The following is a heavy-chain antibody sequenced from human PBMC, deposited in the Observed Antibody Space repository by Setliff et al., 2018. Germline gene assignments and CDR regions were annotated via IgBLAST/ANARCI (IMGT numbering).Heavy chain of an antibody. Sequence: GGSLRLSCAASGFTFSNYAMSWVRQAPGKGLEWVSSISGTGGSTYYSDSVRGRFTISRDNSKNTLYLQMNSLRAEDTAVYYCARRVGSVGIQLPDYWGQGTLVTVSS. D-gene: IGHD5-18*01. CDR3: ARRVGSVGIQLPDY. J-gene: IGHJ4*02. CDR2: ISGTGGST. V-gene: IGHV3-23*01. CDR1: GFTFSNYA.